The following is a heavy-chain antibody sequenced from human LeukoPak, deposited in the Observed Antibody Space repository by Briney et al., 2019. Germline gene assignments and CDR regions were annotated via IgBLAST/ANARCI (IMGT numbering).Heavy chain of an antibody. CDR1: GGSFSGYY. V-gene: IGHV4-34*01. CDR3: ARHLGIYYGSGSYAWFDP. CDR2: INHSGST. D-gene: IGHD3-10*01. J-gene: IGHJ5*02. Sequence: PSETLSLTCAVYGGSFSGYYWSWIRQPPGKGLEWIGEINHSGSTNYNPSLKSRVTISVDTSKNQFSLKLSSVTAADTAVYYCARHLGIYYGSGSYAWFDPWGQGTLVTVSS.